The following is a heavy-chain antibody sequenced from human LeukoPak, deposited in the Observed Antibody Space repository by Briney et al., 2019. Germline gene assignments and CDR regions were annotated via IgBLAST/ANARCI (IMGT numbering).Heavy chain of an antibody. V-gene: IGHV4-59*08. J-gene: IGHJ4*02. D-gene: IGHD4-23*01. CDR3: ARQDGGNPPGY. CDR2: IYYSGST. Sequence: SETLSLTCTVSGGPISSYYWSWIRQPPGKGLEWIGYIYYSGSTNYNPSLKSRVTISVDTSKNQFSLKLSSVTAADTAVYYCARQDGGNPPGYRGQGTLVTVSS. CDR1: GGPISSYY.